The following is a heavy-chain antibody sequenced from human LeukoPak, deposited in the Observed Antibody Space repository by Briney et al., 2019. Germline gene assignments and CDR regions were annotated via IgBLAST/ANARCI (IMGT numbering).Heavy chain of an antibody. CDR2: IYDDNT. Sequence: GGSLRLTCAASGFTVSAYAMAWVRQAPGKGLEWVSTIYDDNTYYADSVKGRFAISTDNSKNTLYLQMNSLRVEDTAVYFCAARKVRGVWFYLDYWGQGTLVTVSS. J-gene: IGHJ4*02. D-gene: IGHD3-10*01. CDR1: GFTVSAYA. V-gene: IGHV3-23*01. CDR3: AARKVRGVWFYLDY.